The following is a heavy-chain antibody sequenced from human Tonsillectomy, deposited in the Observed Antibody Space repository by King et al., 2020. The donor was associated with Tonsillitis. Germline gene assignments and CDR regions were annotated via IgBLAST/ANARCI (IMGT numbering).Heavy chain of an antibody. CDR3: ARETSRAEDRRYYYSGMDV. CDR1: GDSVSSNSVA. J-gene: IGHJ6*02. D-gene: IGHD1-14*01. Sequence: VQLQQSGPGLVRPSQTLSLTCDISGDSVSSNSVAWNWIRQSPSRGLEWLGRTYYRSKWFNDYAVSVKSRITIDPDTSKNQFSLQLNSVTPEDTAVYYCARETSRAEDRRYYYSGMDVWGHGTTVTVSS. CDR2: TYYRSKWFN. V-gene: IGHV6-1*01.